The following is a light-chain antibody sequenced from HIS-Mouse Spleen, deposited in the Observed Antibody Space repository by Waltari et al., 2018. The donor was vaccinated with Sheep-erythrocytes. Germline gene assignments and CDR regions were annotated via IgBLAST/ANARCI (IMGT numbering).Light chain of an antibody. J-gene: IGLJ2*01. CDR3: YSTDSSGNGV. CDR2: EDS. CDR1: ALPTKY. V-gene: IGLV3-10*01. Sequence: SSELTHPPSVPGSPGQTARITCSGDALPTKYAYWYQQKPGQAPVLVIYEDSKRPSGLPERFSGSSSGTMATLTISGAQVEDEADYYCYSTDSSGNGVFGGGTKLTVL.